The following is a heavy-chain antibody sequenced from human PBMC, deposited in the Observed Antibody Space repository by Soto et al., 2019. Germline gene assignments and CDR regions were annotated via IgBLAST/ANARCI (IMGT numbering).Heavy chain of an antibody. CDR1: GFTLSNYN. Sequence: GGSLRLSCAASGFTLSNYNMNWVRQAPGKGLEWVSSISSSSSYIYYADSMKGRFTISRDNAKNSLYLQMNSLRAEDTAVYYCERVWKGRRYYYAMDVWGQGTTVTVYS. CDR2: ISSSSSYI. CDR3: ERVWKGRRYYYAMDV. D-gene: IGHD1-1*01. J-gene: IGHJ6*02. V-gene: IGHV3-21*01.